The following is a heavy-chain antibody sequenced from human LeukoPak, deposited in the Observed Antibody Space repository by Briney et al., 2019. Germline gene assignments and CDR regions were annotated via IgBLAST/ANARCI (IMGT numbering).Heavy chain of an antibody. V-gene: IGHV4-39*07. D-gene: IGHD6-19*01. CDR1: GGSISSSSYY. Sequence: SETLSLTCTVSGGSISSSSYYWGWIRQPPGKGLEWIGSIYYSGSTYYNPSLKSRVTISVDTSKNQFSLQLNSATPEDTAVYYCARDSGGSGWDWFDPWGQGTLVTVSS. J-gene: IGHJ5*02. CDR3: ARDSGGSGWDWFDP. CDR2: IYYSGST.